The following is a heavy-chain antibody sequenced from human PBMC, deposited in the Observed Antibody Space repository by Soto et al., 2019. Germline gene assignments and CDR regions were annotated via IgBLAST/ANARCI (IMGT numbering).Heavy chain of an antibody. Sequence: PSETLSLTCTVSGGSISSYYWSWIRQPPGKGLEWIGYIYYSGSSNYNPSLKSRVTISVDTSKNQFSLKLSSVIAADTAVYYCARVVLVPAATWFDPWGQGTLVTVSS. CDR1: GGSISSYY. CDR2: IYYSGSS. CDR3: ARVVLVPAATWFDP. V-gene: IGHV4-59*01. D-gene: IGHD2-2*01. J-gene: IGHJ5*02.